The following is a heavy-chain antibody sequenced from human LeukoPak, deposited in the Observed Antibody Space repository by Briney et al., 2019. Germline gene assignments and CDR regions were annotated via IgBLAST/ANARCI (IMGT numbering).Heavy chain of an antibody. V-gene: IGHV4-59*01. J-gene: IGHJ6*03. Sequence: SETLSLTCTVSGGSISSYYWSWIRQPPGKGLEWNGYIYYSGSTNYNPSLKSRVTISVDTSKNQFSLKLSSVTAADTAVYYCARGDYDILTGYYAAPGYYYMDVWGKGTTVTVSS. CDR1: GGSISSYY. D-gene: IGHD3-9*01. CDR3: ARGDYDILTGYYAAPGYYYMDV. CDR2: IYYSGST.